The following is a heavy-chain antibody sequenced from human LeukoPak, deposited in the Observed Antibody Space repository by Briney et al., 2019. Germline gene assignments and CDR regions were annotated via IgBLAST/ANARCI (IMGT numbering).Heavy chain of an antibody. J-gene: IGHJ4*02. CDR2: INHSGST. CDR3: AREKNGYYDYVWGSYRYTGSAYFDY. CDR1: GGSISSGSYY. V-gene: IGHV4-39*07. Sequence: SETLSLTCTVSGGSISSGSYYWSWIRQPPGKGLEWIGEINHSGSTNYNPSLKSRVTISVDTSKNQFSLKLSSVTAADTAVYYCAREKNGYYDYVWGSYRYTGSAYFDYWGQGTLVTVSS. D-gene: IGHD3-16*02.